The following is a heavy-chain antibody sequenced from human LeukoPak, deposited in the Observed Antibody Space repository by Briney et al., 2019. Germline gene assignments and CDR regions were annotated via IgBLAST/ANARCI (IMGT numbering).Heavy chain of an antibody. V-gene: IGHV3-21*01. CDR1: GFTFSSYS. Sequence: GGSLRLSCAASGFTFSSYSMNWVRQAPGKGLESVSSISSSSSYIYYADSVKGRFTISRDNAKNSLYLQMNSLRAEDTAVYYCAREGNWNYNWFDPWGQGTLVTVSS. J-gene: IGHJ5*02. CDR2: ISSSSSYI. CDR3: AREGNWNYNWFDP. D-gene: IGHD1-7*01.